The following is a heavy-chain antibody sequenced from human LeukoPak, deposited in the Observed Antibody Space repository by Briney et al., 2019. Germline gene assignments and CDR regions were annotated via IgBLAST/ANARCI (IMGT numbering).Heavy chain of an antibody. V-gene: IGHV1-3*01. CDR1: GYIFTDYA. CDR2: INAGNGKT. CDR3: ARARWTSTVTSYYLDF. J-gene: IGHJ4*02. Sequence: ASVKVSCKASGYIFTDYAIQWVRQAPGQGLEWMGWINAGNGKTKYSQKFQGRVTITRDTSASTAYMELSGLRSDDTAVYYCARARWTSTVTSYYLDFWGQGTLVTVSS. D-gene: IGHD4-17*01.